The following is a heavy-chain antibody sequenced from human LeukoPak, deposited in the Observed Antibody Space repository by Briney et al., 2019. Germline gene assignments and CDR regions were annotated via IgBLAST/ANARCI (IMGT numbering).Heavy chain of an antibody. CDR2: IYYSGST. D-gene: IGHD1-26*01. CDR3: ARQIVGANPFDY. Sequence: SETLSLTCTVSGGSISSSSYYWGWLRQPPGKGLEWIGSIYYSGSTYYNPSLKSRVTISVDTSKNQFSLKLSSVTAADTAVYYCARQIVGANPFDYWGQGTLVTVSS. V-gene: IGHV4-39*01. J-gene: IGHJ4*02. CDR1: GGSISSSSYY.